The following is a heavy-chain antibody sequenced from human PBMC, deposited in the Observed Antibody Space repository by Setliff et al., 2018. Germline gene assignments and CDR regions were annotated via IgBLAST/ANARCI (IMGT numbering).Heavy chain of an antibody. CDR2: ISSSGSTI. J-gene: IGHJ4*02. CDR1: GFTFSSYE. CDR3: ARAAYDISDY. V-gene: IGHV3-48*03. D-gene: IGHD3-9*01. Sequence: GSLRLSCAASGFTFSSYEMNWVRQAPGKGLEWVSYISSSGSTIYYADSVKGRFTISRDNAKNSLYLQMNSLRAEDTAVYYCARAAYDISDYWGQGTLVTVSS.